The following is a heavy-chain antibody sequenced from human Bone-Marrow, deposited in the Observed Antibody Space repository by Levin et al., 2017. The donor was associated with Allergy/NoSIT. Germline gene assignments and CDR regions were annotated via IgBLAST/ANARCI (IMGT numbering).Heavy chain of an antibody. Sequence: LSLTCAASGFSFSSYGMHWVRQAPGKGLEWVAVISYDGSNKYYADSVKGRFTISRDNSKNTLYLQMNSLRAEDTAVYYCAKERCSSTSCYWEGGMDVWGQGTTVTVSS. CDR3: AKERCSSTSCYWEGGMDV. CDR2: ISYDGSNK. J-gene: IGHJ6*02. D-gene: IGHD2-2*01. V-gene: IGHV3-30*18. CDR1: GFSFSSYG.